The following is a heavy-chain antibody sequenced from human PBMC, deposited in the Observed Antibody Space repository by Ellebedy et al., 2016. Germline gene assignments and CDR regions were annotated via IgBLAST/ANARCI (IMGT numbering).Heavy chain of an antibody. J-gene: IGHJ3*02. CDR3: GKADAFDI. V-gene: IGHV3-21*01. CDR1: GFTFNIAG. Sequence: GGSLRLXCAASGFTFNIAGMTWVRQAPGKGLEWVATIVFSGTATYYSDSVKGRFTISRDNSKNTLYLQMNSLRAEDTAVYYCGKADAFDIWGQGTMVTVSS. CDR2: IVFSGTAT.